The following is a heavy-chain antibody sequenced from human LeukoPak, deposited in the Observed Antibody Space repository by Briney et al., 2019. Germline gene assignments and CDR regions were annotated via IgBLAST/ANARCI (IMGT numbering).Heavy chain of an antibody. CDR1: GYTFTSYD. CDR3: AGYDSSGYYPNYYYGMDV. CDR2: MNPNSGNT. Sequence: ASVKVSCKASGYTFTSYDINWVRQATGQGLEWMGWMNPNSGNTGYAQKFQGRVTMTRNTSISTAYMELSSLRSEDTAVYYCAGYDSSGYYPNYYYGMDVWGQGTTVTVSS. D-gene: IGHD3-22*01. J-gene: IGHJ6*02. V-gene: IGHV1-8*01.